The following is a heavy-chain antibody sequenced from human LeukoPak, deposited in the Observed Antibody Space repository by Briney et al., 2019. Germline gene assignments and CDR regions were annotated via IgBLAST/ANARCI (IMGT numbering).Heavy chain of an antibody. CDR1: GFTFSSYE. D-gene: IGHD3-22*01. CDR3: ARDSSGPYYWYFDL. J-gene: IGHJ2*01. V-gene: IGHV3-48*03. Sequence: GGSLILSCAASGFTFSSYEMNWVRQAPGKGLEWLSYISSGGSNIYYADSVKGRFTISRDNAKSSLYLQMNSLRAEDTAVYYCARDSSGPYYWYFDLWGRGTLVTVSS. CDR2: ISSGGSNI.